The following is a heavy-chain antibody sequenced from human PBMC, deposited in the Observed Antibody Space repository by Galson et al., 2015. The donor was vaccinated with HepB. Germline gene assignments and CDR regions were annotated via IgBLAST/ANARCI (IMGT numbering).Heavy chain of an antibody. CDR1: GYSFTSYW. V-gene: IGHV5-51*01. J-gene: IGHJ4*02. CDR2: IYPGDSDT. D-gene: IGHD2-2*01. CDR3: ARQGSSALRDFDS. Sequence: QSGAEVKKPGESLKISCKGSGYSFTSYWIAWVRQMPGKGLEWMAMIYPGDSDTRYSPSFEGQVTMSADKSISTAYLQWSSLKASDTAMYYCARQGSSALRDFDSWGQGTLVTVSS.